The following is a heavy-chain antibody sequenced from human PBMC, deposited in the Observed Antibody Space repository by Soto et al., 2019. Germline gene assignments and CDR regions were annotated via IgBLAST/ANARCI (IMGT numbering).Heavy chain of an antibody. CDR3: ARCRDPSSLGYCSGGSCLNYYYYYGMDV. J-gene: IGHJ6*02. D-gene: IGHD2-15*01. V-gene: IGHV1-69*13. CDR2: IIPIFGTA. CDR1: GGTFSSYA. Sequence: SVKVSCKASGGTFSSYAISWVRQAPGQGLERMGGIIPIFGTANYAQKFQGRVTITADESTSTAYMELSSLRSEDTAVYYCARCRDPSSLGYCSGGSCLNYYYYYGMDVWGQGTTVTVSS.